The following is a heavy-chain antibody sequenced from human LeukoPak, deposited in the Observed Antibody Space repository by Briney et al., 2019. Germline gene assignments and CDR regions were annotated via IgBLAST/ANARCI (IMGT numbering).Heavy chain of an antibody. CDR3: ARGGYYDSTYYWYFDL. CDR1: GGSISSGGYY. CDR2: IYYSGST. D-gene: IGHD3-22*01. Sequence: SETLSLTCTVSGGSISSGGYYWSWIRQPPGKGLEWIGYIYYSGSTNYNPSLKSRVTISVDTSKNQFSLKLSSVTAADTAVYYCARGGYYDSTYYWYFDLWGRGTLVTVSS. J-gene: IGHJ2*01. V-gene: IGHV4-61*08.